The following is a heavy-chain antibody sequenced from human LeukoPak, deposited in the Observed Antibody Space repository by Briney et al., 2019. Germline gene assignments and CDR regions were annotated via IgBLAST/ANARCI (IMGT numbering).Heavy chain of an antibody. CDR2: IYYSGNT. J-gene: IGHJ4*02. V-gene: IGHV4-59*01. D-gene: IGHD6-19*01. CDR1: GGSISSYY. CDR3: ARGGWYSDY. Sequence: SETLSLTCTVSGGSISSYYWSWIRQPPGKGLEWIGYIYYSGNTNYNPSLKTRVTIAVDTSKNQFSLKLNSVTAADTAVYYCARGGWYSDYWGQGTLVTVSS.